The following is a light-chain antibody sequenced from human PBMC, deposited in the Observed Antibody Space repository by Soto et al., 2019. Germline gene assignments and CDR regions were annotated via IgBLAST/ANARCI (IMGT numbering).Light chain of an antibody. CDR2: DVT. V-gene: IGLV2-14*01. Sequence: QSALTQPASVSGSPGQSIAISCTGTGSDVADYKYVSWYQQHPGKAPKLMIYDVTNRPSGVSDRFSGSKSGNTASLTISGLQAEDDADYYRSSHTARSTLVFGTGTKLTVL. CDR3: SSHTARSTLV. J-gene: IGLJ1*01. CDR1: GSDVADYKY.